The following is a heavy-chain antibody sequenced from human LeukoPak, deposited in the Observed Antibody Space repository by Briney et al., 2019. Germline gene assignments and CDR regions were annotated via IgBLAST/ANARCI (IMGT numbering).Heavy chain of an antibody. V-gene: IGHV1-46*01. J-gene: IGHJ5*02. CDR3: ARGRGGSGGRNWFDP. CDR2: INPSGGST. CDR1: GYTFTSYY. D-gene: IGHD2-15*01. Sequence: ASVKVSCKASGYTFTSYYMHWVRQAPGQGLEWMGIINPSGGSTSYAQKFQGRVNMTRDMSTSTVYMELSSLRSEDTAVYYCARGRGGSGGRNWFDPWGQGTLVTVSS.